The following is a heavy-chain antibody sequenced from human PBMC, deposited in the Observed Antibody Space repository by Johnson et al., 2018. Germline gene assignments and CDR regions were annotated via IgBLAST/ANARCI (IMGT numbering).Heavy chain of an antibody. V-gene: IGHV3-30*18. Sequence: QVQLVQSGGGVVQPGRSLRLSCAASGFTFSSHGIHWVRQAPGKGLEWVAVVSYDGNNKHYGDAVKGRFTISRDNAKTTVYLEMNSLVTEDKATYYCGKDPHRLVLKTYARMDAWGLGTAVIVSS. CDR2: VSYDGNNK. CDR3: GKDPHRLVLKTYARMDA. J-gene: IGHJ6*02. CDR1: GFTFSSHG. D-gene: IGHD2-8*01.